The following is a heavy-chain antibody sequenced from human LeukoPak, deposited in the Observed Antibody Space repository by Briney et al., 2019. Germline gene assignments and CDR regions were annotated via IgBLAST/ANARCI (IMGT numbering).Heavy chain of an antibody. CDR3: ARLEYSSSVRPVTGVDV. CDR2: IYYTGST. D-gene: IGHD6-6*01. CDR1: GGSISSYY. V-gene: IGHV4-59*01. Sequence: SETLSLTCTVSGGSISSYYWSGIRQPPGKGLAGIGYIYYTGSTNYNPSLKSRVTMSVDTSKNQLSLKLNSVAAADTAVYYCARLEYSSSVRPVTGVDVWGRGTTVTVSS. J-gene: IGHJ6*04.